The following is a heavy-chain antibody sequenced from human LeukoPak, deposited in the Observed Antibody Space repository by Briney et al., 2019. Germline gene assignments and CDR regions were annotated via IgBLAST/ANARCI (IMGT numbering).Heavy chain of an antibody. CDR1: GGSISSYY. CDR2: IYYSGST. V-gene: IGHV4-59*12. J-gene: IGHJ4*02. D-gene: IGHD6-19*01. CDR3: ATLSSDWHSFDY. Sequence: PSETLSLTCTVHGGSISSYYWSWIRQPPGKGLEWIGYIYYSGSTNYNPSLKSRLTISLDTSKNQFSLKLNFMTAADTAVYYCATLSSDWHSFDYWGQGTLVTVSS.